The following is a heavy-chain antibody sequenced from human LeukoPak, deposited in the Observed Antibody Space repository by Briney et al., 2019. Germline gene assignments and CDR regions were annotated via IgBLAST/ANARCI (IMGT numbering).Heavy chain of an antibody. CDR1: GGSISSGGYY. CDR3: ARDPDRWLQFSS. Sequence: SQTLSLTCTVSGGSISSGGYYWSWIRQHPGKGLEWIGYIYYSGSTYYNPSLKSRVTISVDTSKNQFSLKLSSGTAADTAVYYCARDPDRWLQFSSWGQGTLVTVSS. CDR2: IYYSGST. D-gene: IGHD5-24*01. V-gene: IGHV4-31*03. J-gene: IGHJ5*02.